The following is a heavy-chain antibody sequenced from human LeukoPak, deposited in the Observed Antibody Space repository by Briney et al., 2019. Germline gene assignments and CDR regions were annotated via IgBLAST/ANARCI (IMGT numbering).Heavy chain of an antibody. Sequence: GGSLRLSCTASGFAFDEHGMSWVRQVPGKGLEWVSGINWSGGSTGYADPLRGRFTISRDNAKNSLYLQMDSLRAEDTAFYYCARAPITSPFYFDYWGQGTLVTVSS. J-gene: IGHJ4*02. CDR2: INWSGGST. CDR1: GFAFDEHG. V-gene: IGHV3-20*04. D-gene: IGHD2-2*01. CDR3: ARAPITSPFYFDY.